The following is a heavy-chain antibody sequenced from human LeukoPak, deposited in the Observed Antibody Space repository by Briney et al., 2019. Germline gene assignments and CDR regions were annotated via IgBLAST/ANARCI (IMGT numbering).Heavy chain of an antibody. CDR3: ARRKVGSGWYGGFDP. CDR2: IYYSGST. Sequence: SETLSLTCTVSGGSISSSSYYWGWSRQPPGKGLEWIGSIYYSGSTYYNPSLKSRVTISVDTSKNQFSLKLSSVTAADTAVYYCARRKVGSGWYGGFDPWGQGTLVTVSS. V-gene: IGHV4-39*01. D-gene: IGHD6-19*01. J-gene: IGHJ5*02. CDR1: GGSISSSSYY.